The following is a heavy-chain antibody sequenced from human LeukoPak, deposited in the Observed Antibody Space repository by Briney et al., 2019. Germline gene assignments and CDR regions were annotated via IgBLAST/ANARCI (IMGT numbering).Heavy chain of an antibody. D-gene: IGHD3-9*01. CDR2: IRYDASNK. J-gene: IGHJ4*02. V-gene: IGHV3-30*02. CDR3: ATDISTHYFGS. Sequence: GGSLRLSCAASGISFSSYGMHWVRQAPGKGLEWVTFIRYDASNKYYAESVKGRFTISRDNSRNTLFLQMNSLRAEDTAIYYCATDISTHYFGSWGQGTLVTVSS. CDR1: GISFSSYG.